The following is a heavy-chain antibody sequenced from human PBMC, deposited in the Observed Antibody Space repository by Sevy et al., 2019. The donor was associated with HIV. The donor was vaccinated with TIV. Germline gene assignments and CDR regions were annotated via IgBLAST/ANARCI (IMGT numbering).Heavy chain of an antibody. CDR1: DDSFSNSNW. Sequence: SETLSLTCAVSDDSFSNSNWWSWVRQPPGRGLEWIGEVSYSGTANYNPSLRSRVAISLDKSKNQISLKVSSVTAADTAIYYCAREGTGTSFDSWAQGNLVTVSS. V-gene: IGHV4-4*02. D-gene: IGHD3-10*01. CDR3: AREGTGTSFDS. CDR2: VSYSGTA. J-gene: IGHJ4*02.